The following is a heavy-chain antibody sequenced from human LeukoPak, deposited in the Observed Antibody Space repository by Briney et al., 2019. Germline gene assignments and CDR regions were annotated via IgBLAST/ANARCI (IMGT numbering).Heavy chain of an antibody. D-gene: IGHD3-10*01. Sequence: GGSLRLSCAASGFTSSSYAMHWVRQAPGKGLEWVAVISYDGSNKYYADSVKGRFTISRDNSKNTLYLQMNSLRAEDTAVYYCARDRITMVRGQPYYYGMDVWGQGTTVTVSS. CDR2: ISYDGSNK. V-gene: IGHV3-30-3*01. CDR3: ARDRITMVRGQPYYYGMDV. J-gene: IGHJ6*02. CDR1: GFTSSSYA.